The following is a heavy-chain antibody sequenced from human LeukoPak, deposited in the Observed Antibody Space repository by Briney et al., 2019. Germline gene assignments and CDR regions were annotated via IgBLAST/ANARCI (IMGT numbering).Heavy chain of an antibody. CDR1: GFIFSNYA. CDR3: AKRRDYSGGFFSDFDY. CDR2: ITSGGGST. D-gene: IGHD2-15*01. V-gene: IGHV3-23*01. J-gene: IGHJ4*02. Sequence: GGSLRLSCAASGFIFSNYAMSWVRQAPGKGLEWVSAITSGGGSTYYADSVKGRFTVSRDKSKNTLYLQMNSLRAEDTAVYYCAKRRDYSGGFFSDFDYWGQGTLATVSS.